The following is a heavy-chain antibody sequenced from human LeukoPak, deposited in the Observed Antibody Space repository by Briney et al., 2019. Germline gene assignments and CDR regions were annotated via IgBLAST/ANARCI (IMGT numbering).Heavy chain of an antibody. CDR3: ARDLARNLFDY. J-gene: IGHJ4*02. CDR2: ISSSGSTI. D-gene: IGHD1-14*01. Sequence: GGSLRLSCAASGFTFSDYYMSWIRQAPGKGLEWVSYISSSGSTIYYADSVKGRFTISRDNGKNSLYLQMNSLRAEDTAVYYCARDLARNLFDYWGQGTLVTVSS. CDR1: GFTFSDYY. V-gene: IGHV3-11*04.